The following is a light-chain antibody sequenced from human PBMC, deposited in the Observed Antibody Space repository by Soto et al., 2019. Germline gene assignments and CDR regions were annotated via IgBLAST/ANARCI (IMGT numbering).Light chain of an antibody. CDR1: QSVSSN. V-gene: IGKV3-15*01. Sequence: EIVMTQSPATLSVSPGERATLSSRASQSVSSNLAWYQQKPGQAPRLLIYGASTRATGIPARFSGSGSGTEFTLTISSLQSEDFAVYYCQQYNNWPPFGQGTKVDIK. CDR2: GAS. CDR3: QQYNNWPP. J-gene: IGKJ1*01.